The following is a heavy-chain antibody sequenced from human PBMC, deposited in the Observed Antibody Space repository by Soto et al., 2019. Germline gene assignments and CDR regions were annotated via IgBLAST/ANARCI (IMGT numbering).Heavy chain of an antibody. D-gene: IGHD2-2*01. Sequence: PSETLSLTCAVSGGSISSINHYWGWIRLPPGKGLEWIGSIYYFGSTYYNPSLKSRVTISVDTSKNQFSLKLSSVTAADTAVYYCAGRTVVPAAMPVGWFDPWGQGTLVTVSS. CDR2: IYYFGST. CDR3: AGRTVVPAAMPVGWFDP. CDR1: GGSISSINHY. J-gene: IGHJ5*02. V-gene: IGHV4-39*07.